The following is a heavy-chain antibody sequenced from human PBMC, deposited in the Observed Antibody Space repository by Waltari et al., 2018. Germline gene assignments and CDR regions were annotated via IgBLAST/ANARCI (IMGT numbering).Heavy chain of an antibody. V-gene: IGHV3-11*04. J-gene: IGHJ4*02. D-gene: IGHD1-26*01. Sequence: QVQLVESGGGLFKPGGSLILSCTASGFTFMVSYISWIRQAPGKGLEFVSYIDNSGRAIYYADSVKGRFTISRDNTKNSLSLQMNSLRAEDTAVYYCARGGYRSLDYWAQGTLVTVSS. CDR1: GFTFMVSY. CDR3: ARGGYRSLDY. CDR2: IDNSGRAI.